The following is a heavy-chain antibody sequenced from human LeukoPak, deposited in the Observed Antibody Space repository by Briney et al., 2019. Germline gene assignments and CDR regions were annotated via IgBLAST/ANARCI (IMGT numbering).Heavy chain of an antibody. J-gene: IGHJ4*02. D-gene: IGHD3-3*01. Sequence: GGSLRLSCTGSGFTLGDYALTWFRQAPGKGLEWVGLIRTKAYGGTTEYAASVKGRFTISRDDSKSIGYLQMNSLKTEDTAVYYCTRDRLTYYDFWSGYPEYWGQGTLVTVSS. CDR2: IRTKAYGGTT. CDR3: TRDRLTYYDFWSGYPEY. CDR1: GFTLGDYA. V-gene: IGHV3-49*03.